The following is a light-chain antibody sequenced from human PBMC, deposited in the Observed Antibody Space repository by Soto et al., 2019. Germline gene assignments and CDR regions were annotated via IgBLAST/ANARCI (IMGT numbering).Light chain of an antibody. J-gene: IGLJ2*01. CDR3: QTWGTYVE. V-gene: IGLV4-69*01. CDR1: SGHSTYA. CDR2: VTSDGRH. Sequence: QSVLTQSPSASASLGASVKLTCTLTSGHSTYAIAWHQQQPERGPRYLMRVTSDGRHTKGDGIPDRFSGSSSGAERYLTISNLQSEDEADSYCQTWGTYVEFGGGTKLTVL.